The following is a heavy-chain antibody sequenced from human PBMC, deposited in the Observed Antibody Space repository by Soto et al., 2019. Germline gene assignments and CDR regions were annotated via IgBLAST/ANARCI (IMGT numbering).Heavy chain of an antibody. CDR2: IYYSGST. V-gene: IGHV4-39*01. Sequence: PSETLSLTCSVSGGSISSSSYYWGWIRQPPGKGLEWIGSIYYSGSTYYDPSLKSRVTISVDTSKNQFSLKLSSVTAADTAVYYCARLTWAPPNRFAPWAQGTLVTVS. CDR1: GGSISSSSYY. CDR3: ARLTWAPPNRFAP. J-gene: IGHJ5*02. D-gene: IGHD3-10*01.